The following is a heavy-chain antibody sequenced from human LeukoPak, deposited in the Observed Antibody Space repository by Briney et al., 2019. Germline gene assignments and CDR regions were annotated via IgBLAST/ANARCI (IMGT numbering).Heavy chain of an antibody. V-gene: IGHV1-8*02. CDR2: MNPNSGNT. Sequence: ASVKVSCKASGGTFRSYAISWVRQATGQGLEWMGWMNPNSGNTGYAQKFQGRVTMTRNTSISTAYMELSSLRSEDTAVYYCARGAVLYDSSGYYYAGYFDYWGQGTLVTVSS. CDR1: GGTFRSYA. J-gene: IGHJ4*02. CDR3: ARGAVLYDSSGYYYAGYFDY. D-gene: IGHD3-22*01.